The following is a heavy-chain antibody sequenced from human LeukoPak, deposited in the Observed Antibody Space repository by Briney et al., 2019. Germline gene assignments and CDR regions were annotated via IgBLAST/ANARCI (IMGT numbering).Heavy chain of an antibody. D-gene: IGHD3-22*01. CDR1: GFTFSTYT. V-gene: IGHV3-48*04. CDR3: ARELSYYYDSSGYHFPFQH. J-gene: IGHJ1*01. Sequence: QSGGSLRLSCVASGFTFSTYTLNWVRQAPGKGLEWVSYISSSGSTIYYADSVKGRFTISRDNAKNSLYLQMNSLRAEDTAVYYCARELSYYYDSSGYHFPFQHWGQGTLVTVSS. CDR2: ISSSGSTI.